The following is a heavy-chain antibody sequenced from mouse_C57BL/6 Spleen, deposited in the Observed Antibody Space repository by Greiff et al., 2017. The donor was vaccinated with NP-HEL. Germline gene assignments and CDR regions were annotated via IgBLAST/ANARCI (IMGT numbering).Heavy chain of an antibody. CDR2: INPNNGGT. D-gene: IGHD1-1*01. V-gene: IGHV1-26*01. CDR3: ARNGLYYGSVWYFDV. Sequence: EVQLQQSGPELVKPGASVKISCKASGYTFTDYYMNWVKQSHGKSLEWIGDINPNNGGTSYNQKFKGKATLTVDKSSSTAYMEIRSLTSEDSAVYYCARNGLYYGSVWYFDVWGTGTTVTVSS. CDR1: GYTFTDYY. J-gene: IGHJ1*03.